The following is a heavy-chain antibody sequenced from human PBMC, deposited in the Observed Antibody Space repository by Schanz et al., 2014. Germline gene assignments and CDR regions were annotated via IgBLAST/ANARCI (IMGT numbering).Heavy chain of an antibody. CDR2: ISGRDDIT. V-gene: IGHV3-23*01. J-gene: IGHJ2*01. Sequence: EVQLLESGGGLVQPGGSLRLSCAASGFTFSSYAMTWVRQAPGMGLEWVSAISGRDDITYYADSVRGRFTISRDNSKNTLYLQMNSLRAEDTAVYYCAKDLGVDCGDGCFNWYFDLWGRGTRVTVSS. D-gene: IGHD2-21*02. CDR3: AKDLGVDCGDGCFNWYFDL. CDR1: GFTFSSYA.